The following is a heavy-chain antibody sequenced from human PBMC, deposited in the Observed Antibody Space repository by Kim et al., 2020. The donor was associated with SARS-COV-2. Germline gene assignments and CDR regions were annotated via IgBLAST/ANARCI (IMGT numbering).Heavy chain of an antibody. V-gene: IGHV3-72*01. CDR3: GRVPINYSPLDY. CDR1: GFTFSDHY. D-gene: IGHD1-7*01. CDR2: IRNKANSYTT. Sequence: GGSLRLSCAASGFTFSDHYMDWVRQAPGKGLEWVGRIRNKANSYTTEYAAAVKGRFTISRDDSKKSLYLQMNSLKTEDTAVYYCGRVPINYSPLDYWGQG. J-gene: IGHJ4*02.